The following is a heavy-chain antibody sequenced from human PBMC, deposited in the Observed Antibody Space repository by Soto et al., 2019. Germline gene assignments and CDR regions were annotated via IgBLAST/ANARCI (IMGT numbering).Heavy chain of an antibody. CDR2: IYYSGST. J-gene: IGHJ4*02. CDR3: ARARDSLRIAVAGEYYLDY. V-gene: IGHV4-59*01. CDR1: GGSISSYY. D-gene: IGHD6-19*01. Sequence: QVQLQESGPGLVKPSETLSLTCTVSGGSISSYYWSWIRQPPGKGLEWIGYIYYSGSTNYNPSLKSRVTISVDTSKNQFSLKLSSVTAADTAVYYCARARDSLRIAVAGEYYLDYWGQGTLVTVSS.